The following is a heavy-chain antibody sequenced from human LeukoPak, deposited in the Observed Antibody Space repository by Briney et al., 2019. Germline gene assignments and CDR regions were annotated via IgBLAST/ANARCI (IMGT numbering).Heavy chain of an antibody. D-gene: IGHD4-11*01. CDR3: ARGVGLTTLTPNDY. CDR1: GFIFTGRY. Sequence: ASVKVSCKASGFIFTGRYIHWVRQAPGQGLEWMGWINPNSGDTNYAQKYQGRVTMTRDTSISTAYMELSRLTFDDTAVYYCARGVGLTTLTPNDYWGQGTLVTVSS. J-gene: IGHJ4*02. V-gene: IGHV1-2*02. CDR2: INPNSGDT.